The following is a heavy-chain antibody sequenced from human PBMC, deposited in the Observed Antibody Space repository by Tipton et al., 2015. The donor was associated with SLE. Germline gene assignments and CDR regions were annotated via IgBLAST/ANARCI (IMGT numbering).Heavy chain of an antibody. V-gene: IGHV4-61*09. D-gene: IGHD6-13*01. CDR2: IYTSGST. J-gene: IGHJ4*02. CDR3: ARVRSSSLLSYFDY. CDR1: GGSISSGSYF. Sequence: TLSLTCTVSGGSISSGSYFWSWFRQPAGMGLEWIGHIYTSGSTNYHPSLKSRVTISVDTSKNQFSLKLISVTAADTAVYYCARVRSSSLLSYFDYWGQGTLVTVPS.